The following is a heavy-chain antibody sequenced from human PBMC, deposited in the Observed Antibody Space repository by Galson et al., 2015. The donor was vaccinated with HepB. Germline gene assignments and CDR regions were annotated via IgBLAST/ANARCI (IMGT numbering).Heavy chain of an antibody. Sequence: SLRLSCAASGFTFSSYSMNWVRQAPGKGLEWVSSISSSSSYIYYADSVKGRFTISRDNAKNSLYLQMNGLRAEDTAVYYCARGPRRMESDDYWGQGTLVTVSS. CDR2: ISSSSSYI. CDR1: GFTFSSYS. D-gene: IGHD1-1*01. J-gene: IGHJ4*02. V-gene: IGHV3-21*01. CDR3: ARGPRRMESDDY.